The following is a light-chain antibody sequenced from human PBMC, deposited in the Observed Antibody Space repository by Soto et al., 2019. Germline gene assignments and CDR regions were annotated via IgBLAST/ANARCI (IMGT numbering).Light chain of an antibody. CDR3: SSYTNSITLHV. Sequence: QSALTQPASVSGSPGQSITISCTGTSSDVGGYNYVSWYQQHPGKAPKLMIYDVSNRPSGVSNRFSGSKSGNTASLTISGLQAEDVSDYYCSSYTNSITLHVFRTGTNVTVL. CDR1: SSDVGGYNY. CDR2: DVS. J-gene: IGLJ1*01. V-gene: IGLV2-14*01.